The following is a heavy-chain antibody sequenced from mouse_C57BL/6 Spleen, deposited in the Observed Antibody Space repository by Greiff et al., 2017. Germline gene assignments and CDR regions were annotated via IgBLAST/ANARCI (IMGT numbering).Heavy chain of an antibody. D-gene: IGHD3-3*01. CDR3: AKGPTYY. CDR1: GYTFTSYW. V-gene: IGHV1-55*01. CDR2: IYPGSGST. J-gene: IGHJ2*01. Sequence: QVHVKQSGAELVKPGASVKMSCKASGYTFTSYWITWVKQRPGQGLEWIGDIYPGSGSTNYNEKFKSKATLTVDTSSSTAYMQLSSLTSEDSAVYYCAKGPTYYWGQGTTLTVSS.